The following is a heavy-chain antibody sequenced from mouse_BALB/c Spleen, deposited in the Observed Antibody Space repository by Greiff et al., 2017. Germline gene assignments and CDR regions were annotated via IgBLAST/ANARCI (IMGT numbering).Heavy chain of an antibody. D-gene: IGHD2-1*01. Sequence: EVQRVESGGGLVKPGGSQKLSCAASGFTFSSFGMHWVRQAPEKGLEWVAYISSGSSTIYYADTVKGRFTISRDNPKNTLFLQVTSLRSEDTAMYYCAREGNYAYYYAMDYWGQGTSVTVSS. CDR3: AREGNYAYYYAMDY. CDR2: ISSGSSTI. CDR1: GFTFSSFG. V-gene: IGHV5-17*02. J-gene: IGHJ4*01.